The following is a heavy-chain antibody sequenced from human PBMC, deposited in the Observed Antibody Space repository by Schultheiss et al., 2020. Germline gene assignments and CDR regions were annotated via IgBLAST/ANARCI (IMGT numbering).Heavy chain of an antibody. Sequence: GGSLRLSCAASGFTFSSYAMSWVRQAPGKGLEWVSAISGSGGSTYYADSVKGRFTISRDNSKNTLYLQMNSLRAEDTAVYYCTTWAAILDAFDIWGQGTMVTVSS. CDR1: GFTFSSYA. CDR2: ISGSGGST. CDR3: TTWAAILDAFDI. D-gene: IGHD2-2*01. J-gene: IGHJ3*02. V-gene: IGHV3-23*01.